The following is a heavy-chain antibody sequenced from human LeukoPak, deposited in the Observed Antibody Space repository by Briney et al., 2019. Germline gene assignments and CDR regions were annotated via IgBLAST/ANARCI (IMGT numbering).Heavy chain of an antibody. CDR2: IYSSGSS. V-gene: IGHV4-31*03. CDR3: AGAPEGLMPLWFDP. Sequence: PSETLSLTCTVSGGSVNNGGYFWSWIRQYPGKGLEWIAYIYSSGSSFSNPSLKSRVTISIGTSKNQFSLKPSSVTGADTAVYYCAGAPEGLMPLWFDPWGQGTLVTVSS. D-gene: IGHD2-2*01. CDR1: GGSVNNGGYF. J-gene: IGHJ5*02.